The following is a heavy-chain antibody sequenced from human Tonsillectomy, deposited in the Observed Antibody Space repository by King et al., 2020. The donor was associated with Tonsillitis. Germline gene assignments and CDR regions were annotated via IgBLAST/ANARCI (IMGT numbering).Heavy chain of an antibody. CDR2: ISDSGGST. J-gene: IGHJ4*02. Sequence: VQLVESGGGLVQPGGSLRLSCAASGFTFSRNAMSWVRQAPGRGLEWVAGISDSGGSTYYADSVKGRFTLPRDNSKNTLYLQMTSLRAEDTAVYYCAKKGGCSCMAAADTENYFDYWGQGTLVTVSS. CDR3: AKKGGCSCMAAADTENYFDY. CDR1: GFTFSRNA. D-gene: IGHD6-13*01. V-gene: IGHV3-23*04.